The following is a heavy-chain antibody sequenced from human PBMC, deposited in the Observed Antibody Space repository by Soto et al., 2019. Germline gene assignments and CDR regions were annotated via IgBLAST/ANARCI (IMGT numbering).Heavy chain of an antibody. J-gene: IGHJ4*02. V-gene: IGHV3-66*01. CDR3: AISLAGDYEKYFDY. Sequence: PGGSLRLSCAASGFSVSNNCMSRVRQAPGKGLEWVSIIYRGGSTNYADSVKGRFTISRDNSKNTLYLQMNSLRAQDTAVYYCAISLAGDYEKYFDYWGQGILVTVSS. CDR2: IYRGGST. CDR1: GFSVSNNC. D-gene: IGHD4-17*01.